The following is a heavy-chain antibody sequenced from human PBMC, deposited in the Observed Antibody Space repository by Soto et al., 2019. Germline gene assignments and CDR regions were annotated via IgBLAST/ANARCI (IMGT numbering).Heavy chain of an antibody. D-gene: IGHD3-10*01. Sequence: ASVKVSCKASGYTFTSYGISWVRQAPGQGLEWMGWISAYNGNTNYAQKLQGRVTMTTDASTSTAYMELRSLRSDDTAVYYCARDILWFGNPGGGWFDPWGQGTLVTVSS. CDR1: GYTFTSYG. CDR2: ISAYNGNT. J-gene: IGHJ5*02. CDR3: ARDILWFGNPGGGWFDP. V-gene: IGHV1-18*01.